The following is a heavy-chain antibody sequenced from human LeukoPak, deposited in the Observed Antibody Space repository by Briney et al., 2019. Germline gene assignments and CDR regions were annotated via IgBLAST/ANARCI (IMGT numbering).Heavy chain of an antibody. CDR2: LGSAGDK. Sequence: GGSLRLSCAASGFTLSDYDIHWVRQPIGRGLDWVSGLGSAGDKYHAGSERGRFTISREDAENSVYLQMNGLRPEDTAIYYCAGAKRETSTRPWTSGMDVWGQGTRVTVSS. V-gene: IGHV3-13*01. J-gene: IGHJ6*02. D-gene: IGHD3/OR15-3a*01. CDR1: GFTLSDYD. CDR3: AGAKRETSTRPWTSGMDV.